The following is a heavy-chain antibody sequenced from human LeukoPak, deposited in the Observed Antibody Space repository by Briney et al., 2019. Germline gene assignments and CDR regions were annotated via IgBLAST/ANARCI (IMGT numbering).Heavy chain of an antibody. CDR3: ARARGRSINDAFDI. J-gene: IGHJ3*02. CDR2: IIPIFGTA. D-gene: IGHD3-16*01. Sequence: SVKVSCKASGGTFSSYAISWVRQAPGQGLEWMGGIIPIFGTANYAQKFQGRVTITADKSTSTAYMELSSLRAEDTAVYYCARARGRSINDAFDIWGQGTMVTVSS. CDR1: GGTFSSYA. V-gene: IGHV1-69*06.